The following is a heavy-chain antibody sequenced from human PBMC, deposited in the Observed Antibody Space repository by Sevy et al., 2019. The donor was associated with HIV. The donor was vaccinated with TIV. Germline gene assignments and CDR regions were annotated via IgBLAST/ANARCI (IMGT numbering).Heavy chain of an antibody. J-gene: IGHJ4*02. V-gene: IGHV3-7*01. CDR3: ARDDGNYYFHY. D-gene: IGHD1-7*01. CDR2: IKQDAGQK. CDR1: GFTFSKYW. Sequence: GSLRLSCAASGFTFSKYWMGWVRQAPGKGLEWVANIKQDAGQKYYVDSVKGRFTISRDNAKNSLYLQMNSLRAEDKAVYFCARDDGNYYFHYWGQGTLVTVSS.